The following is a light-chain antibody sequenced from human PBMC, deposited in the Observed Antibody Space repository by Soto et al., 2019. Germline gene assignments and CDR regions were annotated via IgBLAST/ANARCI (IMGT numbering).Light chain of an antibody. J-gene: IGLJ1*01. CDR3: KSYAGSDNYV. Sequence: QSVLTQPPSAAGSPGQSVTISCTGNKNDIGVYDFVSWYQHHPGKAPRLIIYEVVQRPSGVPDRFAGSKSGNTASLTVSGLQAADEADYFCKSYAGSDNYVFGSVTKLTVL. CDR2: EVV. V-gene: IGLV2-8*01. CDR1: KNDIGVYDF.